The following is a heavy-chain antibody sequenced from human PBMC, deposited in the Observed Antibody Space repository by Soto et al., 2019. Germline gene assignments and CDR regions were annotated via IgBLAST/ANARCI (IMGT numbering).Heavy chain of an antibody. J-gene: IGHJ4*02. D-gene: IGHD2-15*01. CDR1: GASINSYY. V-gene: IGHV4-59*01. CDR3: AASRGYCSGGSCYAWVFDS. Sequence: QVQLQESGPGLVKPSETLSLTCTVSGASINSYYWSWIRQPPGKGLEWIGYIYYSGRTNYSPSLKSRVTISVDTSRNQFSLKLSSATAADTAVYYCAASRGYCSGGSCYAWVFDSWGQGTLVTVSS. CDR2: IYYSGRT.